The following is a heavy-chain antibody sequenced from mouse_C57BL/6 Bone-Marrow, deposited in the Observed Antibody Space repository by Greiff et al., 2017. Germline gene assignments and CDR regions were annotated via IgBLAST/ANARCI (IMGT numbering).Heavy chain of an antibody. CDR2: INPGSGGT. J-gene: IGHJ2*01. CDR3: ARFYYYGSSLFDY. D-gene: IGHD1-1*01. CDR1: GYAFTNYL. Sequence: VHLVESGAELVRPGTSVKVSCKASGYAFTNYLIEWVKQRPGQGLEWIGVINPGSGGTNYNEKFKGKATLTADKSSSTAYMQLSSLTSEDSAVYFCARFYYYGSSLFDYWGQGTTLTVSS. V-gene: IGHV1-54*01.